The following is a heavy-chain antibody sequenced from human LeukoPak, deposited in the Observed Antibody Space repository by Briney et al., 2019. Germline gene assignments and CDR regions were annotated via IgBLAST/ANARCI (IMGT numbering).Heavy chain of an antibody. D-gene: IGHD6-19*01. V-gene: IGHV3-30-3*01. Sequence: PGGSLRLSCAASGFTFSSYAMHWVSQAPGKGLEWVAVISYDGSNKYYADSVKGRFTISRDHSKNTLYLQMKSLRAEDTAVYYCARELEIAVAGTLGYWGQGTLVTVSS. CDR3: ARELEIAVAGTLGY. CDR1: GFTFSSYA. J-gene: IGHJ4*02. CDR2: ISYDGSNK.